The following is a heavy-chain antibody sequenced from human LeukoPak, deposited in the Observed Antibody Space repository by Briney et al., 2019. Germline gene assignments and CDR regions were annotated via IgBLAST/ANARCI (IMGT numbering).Heavy chain of an antibody. CDR3: ARLSRRYCSTTSCYYNWFDP. CDR1: GESFSGYY. Sequence: SETLSLTCAVYGESFSGYYWSWIRQPPRKGLEWIGEINHSGNTNYDPSLKSRVTISVDTSENHFSLKLSSVTAADTAVYYCARLSRRYCSTTSCYYNWFDPWGQGTLVTVSS. V-gene: IGHV4-34*01. CDR2: INHSGNT. D-gene: IGHD2-2*01. J-gene: IGHJ5*02.